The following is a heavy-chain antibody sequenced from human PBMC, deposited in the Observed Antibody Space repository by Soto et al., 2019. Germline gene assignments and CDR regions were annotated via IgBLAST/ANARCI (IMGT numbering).Heavy chain of an antibody. CDR3: ARGPSGDKVDS. CDR2: IYDGGRT. CDR1: GGSISTVDYW. D-gene: IGHD7-27*01. V-gene: IGHV4-30-4*01. J-gene: IGHJ4*02. Sequence: QVQLQESGPGLVKPSQTLSLTCTVSGGSISTVDYWWSWIRQSPDTGLEWIGHIYDGGRTYNNPSLESRVTMSVDTSKSQLSLTLSSVSAAVTAVYYCARGPSGDKVDSWGQGTLVTVSS.